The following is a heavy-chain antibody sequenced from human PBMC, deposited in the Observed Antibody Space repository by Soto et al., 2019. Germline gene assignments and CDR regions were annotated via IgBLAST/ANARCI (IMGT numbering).Heavy chain of an antibody. J-gene: IGHJ5*02. Sequence: SETLSLTCTVSGGSISSYYWSWIRQPPGKGLEWIGYIYYSGSTNYNPSLKSRVTISVDTSKNQFSLKLSSVTAADTAVYYCARGLGIAVAGQFDPWGQGTLVTVSS. CDR2: IYYSGST. D-gene: IGHD6-19*01. CDR1: GGSISSYY. V-gene: IGHV4-59*01. CDR3: ARGLGIAVAGQFDP.